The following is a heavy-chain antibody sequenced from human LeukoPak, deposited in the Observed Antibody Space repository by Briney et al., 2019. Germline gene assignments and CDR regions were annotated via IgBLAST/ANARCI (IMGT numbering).Heavy chain of an antibody. CDR2: ISWNRGTI. D-gene: IGHD3-22*01. CDR1: GFSFDDYA. Sequence: PGGSLRLSCAASGFSFDDYAMHWVRQTPGKGLEWVSGISWNRGTIGYADSVKGRFTISRDNSKNTLYLQMNSLRAEDTAVYHCAKGMFGYLGGLYWDFDLWGRGTLVTVSS. J-gene: IGHJ2*01. V-gene: IGHV3-9*01. CDR3: AKGMFGYLGGLYWDFDL.